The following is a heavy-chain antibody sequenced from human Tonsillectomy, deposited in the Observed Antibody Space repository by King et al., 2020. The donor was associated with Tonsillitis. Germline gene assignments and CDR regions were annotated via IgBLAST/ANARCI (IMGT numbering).Heavy chain of an antibody. Sequence: QLVQSGAEVKKPGASVKVSCKAYRYTFTGYYMHWVRQAPGQGLEWMGWINSDSGDTNYAQRFLGRVTMTRDTSITTAYMERSSLRSDDTAVYYCARDWGGGRYCDNWGQGTLVTVSS. V-gene: IGHV1-2*02. J-gene: IGHJ4*02. CDR2: INSDSGDT. D-gene: IGHD2-21*01. CDR3: ARDWGGGRYCDN. CDR1: RYTFTGYY.